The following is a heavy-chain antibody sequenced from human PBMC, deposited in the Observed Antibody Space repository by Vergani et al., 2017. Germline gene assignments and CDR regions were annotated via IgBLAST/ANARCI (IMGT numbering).Heavy chain of an antibody. Sequence: QVQLQESGPGLVKPPGTLSLTCAVSGVSFRSTKWWTWVRQSPGKTLEWIGEISHSGSTNYNPSLKGRVTLSLDTSKNQFSLRLSSVTAADTAVYYCARDPKSYCSGGSCFAVWGAFDIWGRGTTVTVSS. J-gene: IGHJ3*02. CDR3: ARDPKSYCSGGSCFAVWGAFDI. V-gene: IGHV4-4*03. CDR2: ISHSGST. CDR1: GVSFRSTKW. D-gene: IGHD2-15*01.